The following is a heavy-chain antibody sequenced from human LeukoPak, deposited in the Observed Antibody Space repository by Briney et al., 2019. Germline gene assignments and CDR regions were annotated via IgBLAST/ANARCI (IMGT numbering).Heavy chain of an antibody. J-gene: IGHJ4*02. CDR3: AKAWPAAGTFDS. CDR2: IYSGGST. V-gene: IGHV3-66*01. D-gene: IGHD6-13*01. CDR1: GFTVSSNY. Sequence: GGSLRLSCAASGFTVSSNYMSWVRQAPGKGLEWVSVIYSGGSTYYADSVKGRFTISRDNSKNTLYLQMNSLRAEDTAVYYCAKAWPAAGTFDSWGQGSLVTVSS.